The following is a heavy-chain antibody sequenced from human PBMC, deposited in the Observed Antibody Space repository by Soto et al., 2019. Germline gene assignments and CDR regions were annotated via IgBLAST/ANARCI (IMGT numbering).Heavy chain of an antibody. CDR2: IHHSGNT. D-gene: IGHD6-13*01. Sequence: QVQLQESGPGLVEPSGTLSLTCAVSGASIITQNYYNWVRQSPGKGLEWIGEIHHSGNTNFSPSLKSRVTLSVDTSKNQVPLRLSSVTAADTAIYYCAHSPGWYFLDYWGQGALVTVS. V-gene: IGHV4-4*02. CDR3: AHSPGWYFLDY. J-gene: IGHJ4*02. CDR1: GASIITQNY.